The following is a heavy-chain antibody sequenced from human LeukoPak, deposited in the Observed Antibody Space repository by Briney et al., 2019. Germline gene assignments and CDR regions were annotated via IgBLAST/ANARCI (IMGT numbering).Heavy chain of an antibody. J-gene: IGHJ6*04. CDR1: GGTFSSYA. Sequence: ASVKVSCKASGGTFSSYAISWVRQAPGQGLEWMGGIIPIFGTANYAQKFQGRVTITADESTSTAYMELSSLRSEDTAVYYCALGYCSSTSCYAKYYYYGMDVWGKETTVTVSS. D-gene: IGHD2-2*01. CDR2: IIPIFGTA. CDR3: ALGYCSSTSCYAKYYYYGMDV. V-gene: IGHV1-69*13.